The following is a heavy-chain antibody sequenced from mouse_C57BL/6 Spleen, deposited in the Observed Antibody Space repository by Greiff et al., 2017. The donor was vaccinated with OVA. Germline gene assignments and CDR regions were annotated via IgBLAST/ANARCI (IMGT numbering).Heavy chain of an antibody. V-gene: IGHV1-50*01. Sequence: VQLQQPGAELVKPGASVKLSCKASGYTFTSYWMQWVKQRPGQGLEWIGEIDPSDSYTNYNQKFKGKATLTVDTSSSTAYMQLSSLTSEDSAVYYCARPPYSNYVRWYFDVWGTGTTVTVSS. CDR2: IDPSDSYT. D-gene: IGHD2-5*01. CDR1: GYTFTSYW. J-gene: IGHJ1*03. CDR3: ARPPYSNYVRWYFDV.